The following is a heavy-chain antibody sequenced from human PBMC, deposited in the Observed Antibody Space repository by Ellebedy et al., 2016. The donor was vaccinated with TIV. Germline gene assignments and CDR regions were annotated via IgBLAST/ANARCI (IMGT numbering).Heavy chain of an antibody. V-gene: IGHV4-59*10. J-gene: IGHJ6*03. D-gene: IGHD4-11*01. CDR1: GGSFSGYY. CDR2: IYTSGST. CDR3: ARDVMTTPDAGYYYYYYYMDV. Sequence: SETLSLXXAVYGGSFSGYYWSWIRQPPGKGLEWIGRIYTSGSTNYNPSPKSRVTMSVDTSTNQFSLKLSSVTAADTAEYYCARDVMTTPDAGYYYYYYYMDVWGKGTTVTVSS.